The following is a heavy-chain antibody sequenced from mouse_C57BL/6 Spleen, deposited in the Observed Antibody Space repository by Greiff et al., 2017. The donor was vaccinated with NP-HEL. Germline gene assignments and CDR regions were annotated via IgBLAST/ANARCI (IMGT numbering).Heavy chain of an antibody. J-gene: IGHJ1*03. CDR1: GIDFSRYW. CDR2: INPDSSTI. D-gene: IGHD2-2*01. V-gene: IGHV4-1*01. CDR3: ARPGGSMRLRRGYFDV. Sequence: EVKLMESGGGLVQPGGSLKLSCAASGIDFSRYWMSWVRRAPGKGLEWIGEINPDSSTINYAPSLKDKFIISRDNAKNTLYLQMSKVRSEDTALYYCARPGGSMRLRRGYFDVWGTGTTVTVSS.